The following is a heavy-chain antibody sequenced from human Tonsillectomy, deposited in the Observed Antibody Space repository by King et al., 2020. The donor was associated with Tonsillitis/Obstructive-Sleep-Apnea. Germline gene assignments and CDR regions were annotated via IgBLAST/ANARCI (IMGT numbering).Heavy chain of an antibody. Sequence: QLVQSGGGVVQPGRSLRLSCAASGFTFSSYGMHWVHQAPGKGLEWVAVIWYDGSNKYYADSVKGRSTISRDNSKNTLYLQMNSLRAEDTAVYYCAREGYCSGGSCPPAFDYWGQGTLVTVSS. D-gene: IGHD2-15*01. J-gene: IGHJ4*02. CDR2: IWYDGSNK. CDR3: AREGYCSGGSCPPAFDY. CDR1: GFTFSSYG. V-gene: IGHV3-33*01.